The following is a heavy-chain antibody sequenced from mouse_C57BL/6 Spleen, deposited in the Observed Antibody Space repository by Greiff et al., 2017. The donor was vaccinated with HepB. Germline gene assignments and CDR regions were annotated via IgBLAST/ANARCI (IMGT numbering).Heavy chain of an antibody. V-gene: IGHV1-69*01. J-gene: IGHJ4*01. D-gene: IGHD1-1*01. CDR3: ARRGGSSYVAMDY. CDR2: IDPSDSYT. Sequence: QVQLQQPGAELVMPGASVKLSCKASGYTFTSYWMHWVKQRPGQGLEWIGEIDPSDSYTNYNQKFKGKSTLTVDKSSSTAYMQLSSLTSEDSAVYYCARRGGSSYVAMDYWGQGTSVTVSS. CDR1: GYTFTSYW.